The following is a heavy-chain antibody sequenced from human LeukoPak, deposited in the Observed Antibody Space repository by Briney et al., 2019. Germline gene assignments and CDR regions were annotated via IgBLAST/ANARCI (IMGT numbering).Heavy chain of an antibody. Sequence: SVKVSCKASGGTFSSYAISWVRQAPGQGLEWMGGIIPIFGTANYAQRFQGRVTITADKSTSTAYMELSSLRSEDTAVYYCARLGSLLTPFDYWGQGTLVTVSS. CDR1: GGTFSSYA. J-gene: IGHJ4*02. CDR2: IIPIFGTA. V-gene: IGHV1-69*06. D-gene: IGHD3-16*01. CDR3: ARLGSLLTPFDY.